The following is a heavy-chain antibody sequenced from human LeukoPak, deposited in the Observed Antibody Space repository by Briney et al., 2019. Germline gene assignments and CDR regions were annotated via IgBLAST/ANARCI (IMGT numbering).Heavy chain of an antibody. CDR3: AKATIYYYYYYMDV. J-gene: IGHJ6*03. CDR2: ISGSGGST. CDR1: GFTFSSYA. V-gene: IGHV3-23*01. Sequence: GGSLRLSCAASGFTFSSYAMSWVRQAPGKGLEWVSAISGSGGSTYYADSVKGRFTISRDDSKNTLYLQMNSLRAEDTAVYYCAKATIYYYYYYMDVWGKGTTVTVSS. D-gene: IGHD5-12*01.